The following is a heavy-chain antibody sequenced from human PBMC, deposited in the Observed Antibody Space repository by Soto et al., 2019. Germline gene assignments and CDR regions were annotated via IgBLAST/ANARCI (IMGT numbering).Heavy chain of an antibody. V-gene: IGHV4-59*01. CDR1: GGSISSYY. CDR2: IYYSGST. D-gene: IGHD6-19*01. CDR3: ARSRYTSGWWTPPFDY. Sequence: SETLSLTCAVSGGSISSYYWSWIRQPPGKGLEWIGYIYYSGSTNYNPSLKSRVTISVDTSKNQFSLKLTSETAADTAVYYCARSRYTSGWWTPPFDYWGQGTLVTVSS. J-gene: IGHJ4*02.